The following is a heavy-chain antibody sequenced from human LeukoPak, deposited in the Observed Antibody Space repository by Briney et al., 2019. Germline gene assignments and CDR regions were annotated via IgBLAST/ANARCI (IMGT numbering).Heavy chain of an antibody. CDR3: ARDRSLGSSWYTEYFQH. CDR1: GYIFTSYG. D-gene: IGHD6-13*01. V-gene: IGHV1-18*01. Sequence: ASVKVSCKASGYIFTSYGITWVRQAPGQGLEWMGWISTYNGDTNYAQNLQGRVTMTTDTSTSTAYMELRSLRSDDTAVYYCARDRSLGSSWYTEYFQHWGQGTLVTVSS. CDR2: ISTYNGDT. J-gene: IGHJ1*01.